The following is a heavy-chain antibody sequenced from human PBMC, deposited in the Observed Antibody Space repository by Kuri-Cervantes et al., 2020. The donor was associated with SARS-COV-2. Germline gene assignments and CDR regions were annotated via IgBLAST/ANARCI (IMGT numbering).Heavy chain of an antibody. CDR3: AHRTEGGDYFDY. V-gene: IGHV2-5*01. CDR1: GFSLSTSGVG. Sequence: SGPTLVKPTQTPTLTCTFSGFSLSTSGVGVGWIRQPPGKALEWLALIYWNDDKRYSPSLKSRLTITKDTSKNQVVLTMTNMDPVDTATYYCAHRTEGGDYFDYWGRGTLVTVSS. CDR2: IYWNDDK. J-gene: IGHJ4*02. D-gene: IGHD1-14*01.